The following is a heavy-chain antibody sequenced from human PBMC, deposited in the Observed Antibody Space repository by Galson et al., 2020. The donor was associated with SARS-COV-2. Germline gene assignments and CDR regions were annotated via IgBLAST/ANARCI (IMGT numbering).Heavy chain of an antibody. CDR1: GASISSYY. J-gene: IGHJ4*02. V-gene: IGHV4-59*01. D-gene: IGHD3-10*01. CDR2: IYYSGST. CDR3: ASLSFGLTGSIDY. Sequence: SETLSLTCTVSGASISSYYWSWIRPPPGTGLEWIGYIYYSGSTNYNPTLKSRATISVDTSKNQRSLKLSSVTAADTAGSYCASLSFGLTGSIDYWGQGTLVTVSS.